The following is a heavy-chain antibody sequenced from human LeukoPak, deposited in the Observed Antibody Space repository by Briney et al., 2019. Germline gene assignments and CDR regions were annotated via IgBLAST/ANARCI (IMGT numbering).Heavy chain of an antibody. J-gene: IGHJ4*02. CDR2: ISYDGREK. CDR3: ARVVVLTAPLLPIFSPPYD. D-gene: IGHD2-21*02. CDR1: GFTFSSYA. Sequence: PGGALRLSCAAPGFTFSSYAMHWVRQPPGKGLEWVAVISYDGREKYYADSVKGRFTISRDNSKNTLYLQMNSLRAEDTAVYSCARVVVLTAPLLPIFSPPYDWGPGTLVTASS. V-gene: IGHV3-30*04.